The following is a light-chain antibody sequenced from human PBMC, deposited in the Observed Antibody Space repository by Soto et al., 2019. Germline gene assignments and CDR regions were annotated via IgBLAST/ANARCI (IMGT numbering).Light chain of an antibody. CDR3: QQRTNWQELT. Sequence: EIVLTQSPATLSLTPGESATLSCRASQSVSNYLAWYQQKPGQAPRLLIYDASNRATGIPARFSGSGSGTDFTLTISSLEPEDFVVYYCQQRTNWQELTFGGGTKVEI. V-gene: IGKV3-11*01. J-gene: IGKJ4*01. CDR1: QSVSNY. CDR2: DAS.